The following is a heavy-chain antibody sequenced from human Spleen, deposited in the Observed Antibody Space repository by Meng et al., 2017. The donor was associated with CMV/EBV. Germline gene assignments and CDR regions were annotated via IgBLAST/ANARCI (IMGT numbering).Heavy chain of an antibody. V-gene: IGHV3-30*02. CDR2: IRYDGSDT. J-gene: IGHJ5*01. Sequence: GESLKISCRASGFTFNVFGMHWVRQAPGKGLEWVTFIRYDGSDTYYIDSVKGRFTISRDNFKNMLYLQINSLKTEDTAVYYCAKDLFPSGPENWFDSWGQGTLVTVSS. CDR1: GFTFNVFG. D-gene: IGHD3-10*01. CDR3: AKDLFPSGPENWFDS.